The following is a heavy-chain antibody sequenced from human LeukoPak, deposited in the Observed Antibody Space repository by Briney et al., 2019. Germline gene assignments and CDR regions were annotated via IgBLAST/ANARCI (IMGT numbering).Heavy chain of an antibody. J-gene: IGHJ4*02. V-gene: IGHV3-23*01. CDR1: GFTFSSYA. CDR2: ISESGGTT. Sequence: GGPLRLSCAASGFTFSSYAMNWVRQAPGKGLEWVWSISESGGTTDYADSVKGRFTISRDNSQNTLYLQMNRLRAEDTAVGYCTRQWLINGWGQGILVTVSS. CDR3: TRQWLING. D-gene: IGHD6-19*01.